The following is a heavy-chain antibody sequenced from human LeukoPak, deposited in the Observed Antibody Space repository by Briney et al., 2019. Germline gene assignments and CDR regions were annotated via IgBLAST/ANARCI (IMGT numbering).Heavy chain of an antibody. J-gene: IGHJ4*02. CDR3: ARGGVYYYDSSGSLDY. CDR2: IYYSGST. V-gene: IGHV4-59*01. Sequence: SETLSLTCTVSGGSISSYYWSWIRQPPGKGLEWIGYIYYSGSTNYNPSLKSRVTISVDTSKNQFSLKLSSVTAADTAVYYCARGGVYYYDSSGSLDYWGQGTLVTVSS. CDR1: GGSISSYY. D-gene: IGHD3-22*01.